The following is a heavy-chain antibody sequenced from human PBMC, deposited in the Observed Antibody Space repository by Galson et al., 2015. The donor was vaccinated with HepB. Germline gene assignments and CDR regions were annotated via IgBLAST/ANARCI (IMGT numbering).Heavy chain of an antibody. Sequence: SVKVSCKASGYTFTSYGISWVRQAPGQGLEWMGWISAYNGNTNYAQKLQGRVTMTTDTSTSTAYMELRSLRSDDTAVYYCARDSGYCSGGSCYAIDAFDIWDQGTMVTVSS. D-gene: IGHD2-15*01. CDR3: ARDSGYCSGGSCYAIDAFDI. CDR1: GYTFTSYG. V-gene: IGHV1-18*04. CDR2: ISAYNGNT. J-gene: IGHJ3*02.